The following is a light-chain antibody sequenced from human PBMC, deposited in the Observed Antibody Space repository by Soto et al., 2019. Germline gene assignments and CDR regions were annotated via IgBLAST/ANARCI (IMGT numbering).Light chain of an antibody. CDR1: QSVSSSY. CDR2: DTS. CDR3: HQYGSSLT. Sequence: EIVLTQSPCTLSLSPGDRATLSCRASQSVSSSYLAWYQQKPGQAHSLLIYDTSSRATGIPDRFSGSGSGTDFTLTSSRIEPEDFALYYCHQYGSSLTLGGGTKVDIK. V-gene: IGKV3-20*01. J-gene: IGKJ4*01.